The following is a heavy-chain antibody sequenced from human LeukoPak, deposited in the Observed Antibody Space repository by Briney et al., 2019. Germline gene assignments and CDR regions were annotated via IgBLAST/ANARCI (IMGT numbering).Heavy chain of an antibody. CDR1: SESFSGYF. V-gene: IGHV4-34*01. J-gene: IGHJ1*01. D-gene: IGHD3-22*01. Sequence: SETLSLTCAIYSESFSGYFWSWIRQPPGKGLEWIGEINYSGSTNYNPSLKSRVTISVDTSKNQFSLKLSSVTAADTAVYYCARHGVITTGYFQHWGQGILVTVSS. CDR2: INYSGST. CDR3: ARHGVITTGYFQH.